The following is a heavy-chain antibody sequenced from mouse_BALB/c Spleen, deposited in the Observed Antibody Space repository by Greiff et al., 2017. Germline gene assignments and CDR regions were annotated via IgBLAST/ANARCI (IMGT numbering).Heavy chain of an antibody. V-gene: IGHV1-82*01. Sequence: QVQLQQSGPELVKPGASVKISCKASGYAFSSSWMNWVKQRPGQGLEWIGRIYPGDGDTNYNGKFKGKATLTADKSSSTAYMQLSSLTSVDSAVYFCARSTMIIAMDYWGQGTSVTVSS. D-gene: IGHD2-4*01. CDR3: ARSTMIIAMDY. CDR2: IYPGDGDT. J-gene: IGHJ4*01. CDR1: GYAFSSSW.